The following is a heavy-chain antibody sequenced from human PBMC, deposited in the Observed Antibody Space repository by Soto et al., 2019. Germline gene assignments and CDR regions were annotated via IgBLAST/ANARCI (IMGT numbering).Heavy chain of an antibody. CDR3: TKNSAYALDY. Sequence: SETRSLTCDVSGASVTNNNWWSWVRQAPGEGLEWIGEIHHIGSTNYNPSLESRVTMSVDKSKNQFFLSLTYVTAADTAVYYCTKNSAYALDYWGQGTLVTVSS. D-gene: IGHD1-7*01. J-gene: IGHJ4*02. CDR1: GASVTNNNW. V-gene: IGHV4-4*02. CDR2: IHHIGST.